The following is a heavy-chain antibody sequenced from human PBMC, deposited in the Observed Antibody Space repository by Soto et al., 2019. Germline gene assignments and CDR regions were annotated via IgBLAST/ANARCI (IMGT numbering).Heavy chain of an antibody. CDR2: ISGSGGAT. CDR3: ARDSGWPILNFDN. D-gene: IGHD3-10*01. Sequence: GGSLRLSCAASGFTFTSFAVSWVRQAPGKGLEWVSAISGSGGATYYADSAKGRFTVSKEMSKNTAFLQMNALRHEDTAVYFCARDSGWPILNFDNWGQGTPVTVSS. V-gene: IGHV3-23*01. CDR1: GFTFTSFA. J-gene: IGHJ4*02.